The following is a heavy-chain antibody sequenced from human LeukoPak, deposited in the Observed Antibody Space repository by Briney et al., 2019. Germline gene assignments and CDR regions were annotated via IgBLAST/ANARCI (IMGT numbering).Heavy chain of an antibody. CDR1: GGSISSSSYY. D-gene: IGHD2-8*02. Sequence: SETLSLTCTVSGGSISSSSYYWGWIRQPPGKGLEWIGSIYYSGSTYYNPSLKSRVTISVDTSKNQFSLKLSSVTAADTAVYYCARGSTVGAFDIWGQGTMVTVSS. CDR2: IYYSGST. V-gene: IGHV4-39*01. CDR3: ARGSTVGAFDI. J-gene: IGHJ3*02.